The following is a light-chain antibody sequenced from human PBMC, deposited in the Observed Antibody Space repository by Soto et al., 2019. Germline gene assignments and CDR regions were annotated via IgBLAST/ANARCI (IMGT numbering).Light chain of an antibody. CDR1: PGISSW. V-gene: IGKV1-12*01. Sequence: DIQMTQSTSSVSAAVGDRVTITCRASPGISSWLAWYQQKPGKAPKLLIYAASSLQSGAPSRFSGSGSGTDFTLTISSLQPEDFATYYCQQANSFPLTFGPGTPVDIK. CDR2: AAS. J-gene: IGKJ3*01. CDR3: QQANSFPLT.